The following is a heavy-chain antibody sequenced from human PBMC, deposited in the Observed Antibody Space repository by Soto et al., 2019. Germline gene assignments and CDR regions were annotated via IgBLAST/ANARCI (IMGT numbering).Heavy chain of an antibody. Sequence: SETLSLTCTVSGGSISSGGYYWSWIRQHPGKGLEWIGYIYYSGSTYYNPSLKSRVTISVDTSKNQFSLKLSSVTAANTAVYYCARDLFGYYDSSGYHAPFDYWGQGTLVTVSS. CDR3: ARDLFGYYDSSGYHAPFDY. V-gene: IGHV4-31*03. CDR2: IYYSGST. D-gene: IGHD3-22*01. J-gene: IGHJ4*02. CDR1: GGSISSGGYY.